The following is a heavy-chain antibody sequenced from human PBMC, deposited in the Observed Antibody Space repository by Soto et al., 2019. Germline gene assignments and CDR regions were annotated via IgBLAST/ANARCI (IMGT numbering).Heavy chain of an antibody. CDR3: ARGNSYGYNWFDP. V-gene: IGHV4-31*03. Sequence: SETLSLTCTVSGGSISSGGYYWSWIRQHPGKGLEWIGYIYYSGSTYCNPSLKSRVTISVDTSKNQFSLKLSSVTAADTAVYYCARGNSYGYNWFDPWGQATLVTVSP. D-gene: IGHD5-18*01. CDR2: IYYSGST. CDR1: GGSISSGGYY. J-gene: IGHJ5*02.